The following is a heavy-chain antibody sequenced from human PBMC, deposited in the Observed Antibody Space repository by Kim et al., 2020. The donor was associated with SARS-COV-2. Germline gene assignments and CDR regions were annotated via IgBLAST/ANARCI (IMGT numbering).Heavy chain of an antibody. J-gene: IGHJ2*01. CDR1: GYSFTSYW. V-gene: IGHV5-51*01. Sequence: GESLKISCKGSGYSFTSYWIGWVRQMPGKGLEWMGIIYPGDSDTRYSPSFQGQVTISADKSISTAYLQWSSLKASDTAMYYCARQSSVAGPYYWYFDLWGRGTLVTVSS. CDR3: ARQSSVAGPYYWYFDL. CDR2: IYPGDSDT. D-gene: IGHD6-19*01.